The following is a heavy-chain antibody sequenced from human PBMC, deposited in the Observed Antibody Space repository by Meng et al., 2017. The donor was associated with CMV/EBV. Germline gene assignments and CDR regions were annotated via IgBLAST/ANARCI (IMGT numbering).Heavy chain of an antibody. CDR3: ARGLDPTTVENWFDP. CDR2: MNPNSSNT. J-gene: IGHJ5*02. Sequence: ASVQVSCKASGYTFTSYDINWVRQATGQELEWMGWMNPNSSNTGYAQKFQGRVTMTRNASISTAYMELSSLRSEDTAVYYCARGLDPTTVENWFDPWGQGTLVTVSS. V-gene: IGHV1-8*01. CDR1: GYTFTSYD. D-gene: IGHD4-23*01.